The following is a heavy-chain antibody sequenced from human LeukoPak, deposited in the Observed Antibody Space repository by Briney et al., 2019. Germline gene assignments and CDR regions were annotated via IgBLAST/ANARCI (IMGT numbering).Heavy chain of an antibody. V-gene: IGHV1-2*02. Sequence: ASVKVFCKASGYTFTGYYIHWVRQAPGQGLEWMGWINPNSGDTHHAQKFQGRVTMTGDTSISTAYMDLNSLISDDTAVYYCARVQYQLLFEGNWFDPWGQGTLVTVSS. CDR1: GYTFTGYY. CDR2: INPNSGDT. J-gene: IGHJ5*02. CDR3: ARVQYQLLFEGNWFDP. D-gene: IGHD2-2*01.